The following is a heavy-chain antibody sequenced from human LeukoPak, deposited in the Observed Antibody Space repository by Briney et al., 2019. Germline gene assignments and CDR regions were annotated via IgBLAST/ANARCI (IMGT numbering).Heavy chain of an antibody. J-gene: IGHJ4*02. D-gene: IGHD2-15*01. V-gene: IGHV3-9*01. Sequence: PGGSLRLSRAASGFTFDDYVMHWIRQAPGKGLEWVSGISWNSGSIDYADSVKGRFTISRDNGKNSLYLQMNSLRPEDTALYYCAKGRACSGGRCHYYFDDWGQGTLVTVSS. CDR1: GFTFDDYV. CDR2: ISWNSGSI. CDR3: AKGRACSGGRCHYYFDD.